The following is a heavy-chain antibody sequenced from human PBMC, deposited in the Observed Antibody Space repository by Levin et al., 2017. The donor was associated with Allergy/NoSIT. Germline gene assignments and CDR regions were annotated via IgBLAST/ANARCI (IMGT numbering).Heavy chain of an antibody. Sequence: SGGSLRLSCTASGFIFSDYYMSWIRQAPGKGLEWVSYISSGGSNIYYADSVQGRFTISRDNAKNSLYLQMNSLRADDTAVYYCARDYVHEGGPHDYWGQGPLVTVSS. CDR2: ISSGGSNI. J-gene: IGHJ4*02. CDR1: GFIFSDYY. CDR3: ARDYVHEGGPHDY. V-gene: IGHV3-11*01. D-gene: IGHD1-1*01.